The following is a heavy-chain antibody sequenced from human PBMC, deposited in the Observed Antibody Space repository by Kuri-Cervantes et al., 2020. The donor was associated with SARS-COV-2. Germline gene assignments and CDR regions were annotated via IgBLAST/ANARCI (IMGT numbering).Heavy chain of an antibody. CDR3: ATGTFTVTPDY. CDR1: GYTFTSYG. D-gene: IGHD4-17*01. J-gene: IGHJ4*02. Sequence: ASVKVSCKASGYTFTSYGISWVRQAPGQGLEWRGWTSAYNGNTNYAQKLQGRVTMTEDTSTDTAYMELSSLRSEDTAVYYCATGTFTVTPDYWGQGTLVTVSS. V-gene: IGHV1-18*01. CDR2: TSAYNGNT.